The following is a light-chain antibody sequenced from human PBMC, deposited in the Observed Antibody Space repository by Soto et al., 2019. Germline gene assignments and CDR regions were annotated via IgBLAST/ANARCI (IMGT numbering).Light chain of an antibody. CDR1: SGHSSYA. Sequence: QPVLTQSPSASASLGASVKLTCTRSSGHSSYAIAWHQQQPEKGPRYLMKLNSDGSHSKGDGIPDRFSGSSSGAERYLTISSLPAEDEADYYCQTWGTGIHVVFGGGTKLTVL. CDR3: QTWGTGIHVV. V-gene: IGLV4-69*01. J-gene: IGLJ2*01. CDR2: LNSDGSH.